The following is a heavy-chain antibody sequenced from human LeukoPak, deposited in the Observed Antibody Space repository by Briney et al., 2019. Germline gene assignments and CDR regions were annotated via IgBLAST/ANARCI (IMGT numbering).Heavy chain of an antibody. CDR3: ARGAWATRLAS. CDR2: IYESGTT. D-gene: IGHD2-15*01. Sequence: SETLSLTCAVYGGSLNSYYWSWVRQPPGEGLEWIGEIYESGTTKYNPSLKSRVAISMVPSKQRFSLRLSSVTAADTAVYYCARGAWATRLASWGLGTPVIVSS. V-gene: IGHV4-34*01. J-gene: IGHJ4*02. CDR1: GGSLNSYY.